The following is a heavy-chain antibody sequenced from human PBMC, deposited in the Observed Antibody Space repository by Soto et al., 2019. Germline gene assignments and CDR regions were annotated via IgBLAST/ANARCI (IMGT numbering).Heavy chain of an antibody. CDR2: INPSGGST. CDR1: GYTFTSYY. V-gene: IGHV1-46*01. J-gene: IGHJ3*02. CDR3: ASPARNYDFWSGYSFDI. Sequence: ASVKVSCKASGYTFTSYYMHWVRQAPGQGLEWMGIINPSGGSTSYAQKFQGRVTMTRNTSISTAYMELSSLRSEDTAVYYCASPARNYDFWSGYSFDIWGQGTMVT. D-gene: IGHD3-3*01.